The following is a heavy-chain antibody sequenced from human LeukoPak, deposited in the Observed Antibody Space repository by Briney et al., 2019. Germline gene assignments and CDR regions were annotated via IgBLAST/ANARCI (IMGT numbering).Heavy chain of an antibody. CDR2: IYPGDSDT. V-gene: IGHV5-51*01. CDR3: ARLSPPGRTWFDP. Sequence: ASVKVSCKASGYSFTSYWIGWVRQMPGKGLEWMGIIYPGDSDTRYSPSFQGQVTISADKSISTAYLQWSSLKASDTAMYYCARLSPPGRTWFDPWGQGSLVTVSS. CDR1: GYSFTSYW. J-gene: IGHJ5*02.